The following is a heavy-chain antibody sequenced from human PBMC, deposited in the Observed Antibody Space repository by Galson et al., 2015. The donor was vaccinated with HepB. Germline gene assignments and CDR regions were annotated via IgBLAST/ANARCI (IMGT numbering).Heavy chain of an antibody. CDR2: IYYSGST. Sequence: ETLSLTCTVSGGSISSYYWSWIRQPPGKGLEWIGYIYYSGSTNYNPSLKSRVTISVDTSKNQFSLKLSSVTAADTAVYYCARRGYCGGDCYYFDYWGQGTLVTVSS. D-gene: IGHD2-21*02. V-gene: IGHV4-59*01. CDR1: GGSISSYY. CDR3: ARRGYCGGDCYYFDY. J-gene: IGHJ4*02.